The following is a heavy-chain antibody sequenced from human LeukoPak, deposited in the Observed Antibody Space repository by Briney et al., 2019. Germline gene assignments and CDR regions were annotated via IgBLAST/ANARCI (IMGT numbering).Heavy chain of an antibody. J-gene: IGHJ4*02. CDR3: ASTVTDDYSDYGGEYYFDY. V-gene: IGHV4-34*01. Sequence: SETLSLTCAVYGGSFSGYYWSWIRQPPGKGLEWIGEINHSGSTNYNPSLKSRVTISVDTSKNQFPLKLSSVTAADTAVYYCASTVTDDYSDYGGEYYFDYWGQGTLVTVSS. CDR1: GGSFSGYY. D-gene: IGHD4-11*01. CDR2: INHSGST.